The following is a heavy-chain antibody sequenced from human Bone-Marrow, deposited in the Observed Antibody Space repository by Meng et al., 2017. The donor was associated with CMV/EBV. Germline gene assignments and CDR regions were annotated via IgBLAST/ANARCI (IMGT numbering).Heavy chain of an antibody. D-gene: IGHD3-9*01. V-gene: IGHV3-21*06. CDR3: ARDALHYDPLTASSTPWFDQ. Sequence: GGSLRLSCSASGFTFSRYSMNWVRQAAGKGLEWVATIRSGSRDISYADSVKGRFTISRDDAKNSLYLEMNTLRAEDTAVYYCARDALHYDPLTASSTPWFDQCGLGTLVTVSS. CDR1: GFTFSRYS. CDR2: IRSGSRDI. J-gene: IGHJ5*02.